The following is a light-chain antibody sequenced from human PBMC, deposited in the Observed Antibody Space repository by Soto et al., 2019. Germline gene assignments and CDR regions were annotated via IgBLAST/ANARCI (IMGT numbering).Light chain of an antibody. V-gene: IGKV3-20*01. J-gene: IGKJ3*01. CDR2: DVS. Sequence: EVVLTQSPGTLSLSPGERGALSCRASQTISRNAVAWYQQRPGQAHTLLIYDVSSRATGIPDRFSGSGSRTDFTLTISRLEPEDFAVYYCQHYGASPGAFGPGTKGDIK. CDR1: QTISRNA. CDR3: QHYGASPGA.